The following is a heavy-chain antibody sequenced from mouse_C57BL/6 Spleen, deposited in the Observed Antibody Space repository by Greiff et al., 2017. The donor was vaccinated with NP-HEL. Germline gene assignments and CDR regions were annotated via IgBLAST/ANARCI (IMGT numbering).Heavy chain of an antibody. D-gene: IGHD2-1*01. CDR1: GYTFTDYY. Sequence: EVQLQQSGPELVKPGASVKISCKASGYTFTDYYMNWVKQSHGKSLEWIGDINPNNGGTSYNQKFKGKATLTVDKSSSTAYMELRSLTSEDSAVYYCAREGYGNYGFAYWGQRTLVTVSA. CDR3: AREGYGNYGFAY. CDR2: INPNNGGT. V-gene: IGHV1-26*01. J-gene: IGHJ3*01.